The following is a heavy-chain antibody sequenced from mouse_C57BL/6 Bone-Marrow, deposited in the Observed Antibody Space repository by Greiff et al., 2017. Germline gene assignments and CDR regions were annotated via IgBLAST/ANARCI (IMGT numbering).Heavy chain of an antibody. CDR2: IYPGSGST. CDR1: GYTFTSYW. J-gene: IGHJ2*01. Sequence: QVQLQQPGAELVKPGASVKMSCKASGYTFTSYWITWVKQRPGQGLEWIGDIYPGSGSTNYNEKFKSKATLTVDTSSSTAYMQLSSLTSEDSAVYYCAREALITTVVAHYFDYWGQGTTLTVSS. D-gene: IGHD1-1*01. V-gene: IGHV1-55*01. CDR3: AREALITTVVAHYFDY.